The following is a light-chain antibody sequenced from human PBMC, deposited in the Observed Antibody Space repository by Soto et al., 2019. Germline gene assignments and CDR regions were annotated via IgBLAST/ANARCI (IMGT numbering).Light chain of an antibody. V-gene: IGLV1-40*01. J-gene: IGLJ1*01. CDR3: QSYDSSLSGYV. Sequence: QSALMQPPSVSEAPGQRVTISCTGSSSNIGAGYEAHWYQQVPGTAPKLLIYENNNRPSGVPDRFSGSKSGTSASLAITGLQAEDEAEYYCQSYDSSLSGYVFGTGTKLTVL. CDR2: ENN. CDR1: SSNIGAGYE.